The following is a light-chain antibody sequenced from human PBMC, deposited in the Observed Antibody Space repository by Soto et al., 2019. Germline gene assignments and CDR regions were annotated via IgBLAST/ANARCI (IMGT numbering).Light chain of an antibody. CDR1: QSVTSN. J-gene: IGKJ4*01. V-gene: IGKV3-15*01. CDR2: GAS. Sequence: EVVMAQSPVTLSVSPGEGATLSCRASQSVTSNLAWYQQKPGQAPRILIYGASTRATGIPARFSGSGSGTEFTLTISGLQSEDFAVYYCQQYNNWPLTFGGGTEVEIK. CDR3: QQYNNWPLT.